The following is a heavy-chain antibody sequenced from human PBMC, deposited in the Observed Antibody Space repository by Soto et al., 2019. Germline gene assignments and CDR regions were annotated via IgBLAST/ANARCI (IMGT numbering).Heavy chain of an antibody. J-gene: IGHJ3*02. CDR1: GGSISSGGYY. V-gene: IGHV4-31*03. Sequence: QVQLQESGPGLVKPSQTLSLTCTVSGGSISSGGYYWSWIRQHPGKGLEWIGYIYYSGSTYYNPFLKSRVTISVDTSKNQFSLKLSSVTAADTAVYYCARGNDFWSGYLVSPPGPGPHAFDIWGQGTMVTVSS. CDR3: ARGNDFWSGYLVSPPGPGPHAFDI. CDR2: IYYSGST. D-gene: IGHD3-3*01.